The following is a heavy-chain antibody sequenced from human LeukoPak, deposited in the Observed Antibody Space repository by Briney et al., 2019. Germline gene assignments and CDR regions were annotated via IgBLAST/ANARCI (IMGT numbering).Heavy chain of an antibody. Sequence: SETLSLTCAVYGGSFSGYYWSWIRQPPGKGLEWIGEINHSGSTNYNPSLKSRVTISVDTSKNQFSLKLSSVTAADTAVYYCARRAAVAGTTWYDYWGQGTLVTVSS. CDR1: GGSFSGYY. CDR2: INHSGST. V-gene: IGHV4-34*01. D-gene: IGHD6-19*01. CDR3: ARRAAVAGTTWYDY. J-gene: IGHJ4*02.